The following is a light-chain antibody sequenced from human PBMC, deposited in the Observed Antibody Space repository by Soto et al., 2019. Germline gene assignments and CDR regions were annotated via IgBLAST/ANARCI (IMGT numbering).Light chain of an antibody. J-gene: IGKJ3*01. CDR1: QSLLHSNGYSY. V-gene: IGKV2-28*01. CDR2: LGS. Sequence: DIVMTQSPISLPVTPGEPASISCRSSQSLLHSNGYSYLDWYLQKPGQAPQLLIYLGSNRASGVPDKFSDSGSGTDFTLKISRVEAEDVGVYYCLQALQTQFTFGPGTKVDIK. CDR3: LQALQTQFT.